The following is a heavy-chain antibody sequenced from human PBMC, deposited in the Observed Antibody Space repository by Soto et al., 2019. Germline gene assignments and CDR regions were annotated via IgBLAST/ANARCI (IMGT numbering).Heavy chain of an antibody. CDR2: ISAYNGNT. D-gene: IGHD2-2*01. J-gene: IGHJ5*02. CDR3: ARGYCSSTSCYWFDP. V-gene: IGHV1-18*01. Sequence: GASVKDSCKASGYTFTCYGISWVRQAPGQGLEWMGWISAYNGNTNYAQKLQGRVTMTTDTSTSTAYMELRSLRSDDTAVYYCARGYCSSTSCYWFDPSGQGTLVTVSS. CDR1: GYTFTCYG.